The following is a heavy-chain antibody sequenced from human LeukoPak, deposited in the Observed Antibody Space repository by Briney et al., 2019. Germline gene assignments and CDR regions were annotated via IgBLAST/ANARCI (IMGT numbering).Heavy chain of an antibody. V-gene: IGHV1-18*01. CDR2: ISTYNGNT. CDR3: ARAPNYYGSGSSYFDY. Sequence: ASVKVSCKPSSYTFTNYGISWVRQAPGQGLEWMGWISTYNGNTNYAQKLQGRVTMTTDTSTSTAYMELRSLRSDDTAVYYCARAPNYYGSGSSYFDYWGQGTLVTVSS. D-gene: IGHD3-10*01. J-gene: IGHJ4*02. CDR1: SYTFTNYG.